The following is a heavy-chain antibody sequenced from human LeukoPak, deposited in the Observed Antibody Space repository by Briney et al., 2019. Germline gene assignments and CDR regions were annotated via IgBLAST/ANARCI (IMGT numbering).Heavy chain of an antibody. CDR2: ISYDGSNK. V-gene: IGHV3-30*04. D-gene: IGHD3-10*01. CDR1: GFTFSSYA. J-gene: IGHJ4*02. Sequence: GGSLRLSCAASGFTFSSYAMHWVRQAPGKGLEWVAVISYDGSNKYYADSVKGRFTISRDNSKNTLYLQMNSLRAEDTAVYYCARSYGSGSYFHYWGQGTLVTVSS. CDR3: ARSYGSGSYFHY.